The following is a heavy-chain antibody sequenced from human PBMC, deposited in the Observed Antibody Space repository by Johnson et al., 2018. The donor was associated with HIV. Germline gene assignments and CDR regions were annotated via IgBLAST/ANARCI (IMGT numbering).Heavy chain of an antibody. D-gene: IGHD2-15*01. J-gene: IGHJ3*01. Sequence: VQLVESGGGLVQPGGSLRLSCAASGFTFSNYWMTWVRQAPGKGLEWVANLQQDGSDTYYVDSVTGRFTISRDNAKNSLYLQMNSLKSEDTAVYYCTRTDDMDKYGIGGYGDAFDYWGQGTMGTGSS. CDR1: GFTFSNYW. V-gene: IGHV3-7*05. CDR2: LQQDGSDT. CDR3: TRTDDMDKYGIGGYGDAFDY.